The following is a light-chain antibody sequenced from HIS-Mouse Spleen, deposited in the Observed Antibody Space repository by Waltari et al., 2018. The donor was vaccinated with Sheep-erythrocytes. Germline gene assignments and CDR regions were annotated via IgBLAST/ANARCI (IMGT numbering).Light chain of an antibody. CDR2: AAS. Sequence: AIQMTQSRSSLSASVGDRVTITCRASEDMRNDLGWYQQKPGKAPKILIYAASSLQSGVPSRFSGSGSGTDFTLTISSLQPEDFATYYCLQDYNYPYTFGQGTKLEIK. J-gene: IGKJ2*01. V-gene: IGKV1-6*01. CDR3: LQDYNYPYT. CDR1: EDMRND.